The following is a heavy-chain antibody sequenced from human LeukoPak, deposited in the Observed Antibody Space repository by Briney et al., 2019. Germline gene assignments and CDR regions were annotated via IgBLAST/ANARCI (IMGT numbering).Heavy chain of an antibody. Sequence: ASVKVSCKASDYTFTSYGISWVRQAPGEGLEWMGWISGYNGHTNYAQKFKGRLTVTTDTSTSTGYMELRSLRSDDTAVYYCARRGSLVRGDFYYLDVWGKGTTVTVSS. V-gene: IGHV1-18*01. D-gene: IGHD3-10*01. J-gene: IGHJ6*03. CDR3: ARRGSLVRGDFYYLDV. CDR1: DYTFTSYG. CDR2: ISGYNGHT.